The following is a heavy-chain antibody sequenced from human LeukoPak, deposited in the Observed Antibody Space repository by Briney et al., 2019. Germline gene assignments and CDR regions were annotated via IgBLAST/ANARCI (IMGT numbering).Heavy chain of an antibody. V-gene: IGHV3-21*01. Sequence: GRSLRLSCAASGFTFSSYSMNSVRQAPGKRLEWVSSISSSSSYIYYADSVKGRFTISRDNAKNSLYLQMNSLRAEDTAVYYCAREVAAAGPCDYWGQGTLVTVSS. CDR3: AREVAAAGPCDY. CDR2: ISSSSSYI. CDR1: GFTFSSYS. D-gene: IGHD6-13*01. J-gene: IGHJ4*02.